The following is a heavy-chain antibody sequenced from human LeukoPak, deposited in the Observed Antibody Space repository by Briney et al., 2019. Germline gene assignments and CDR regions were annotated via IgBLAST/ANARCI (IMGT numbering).Heavy chain of an antibody. V-gene: IGHV3-30*04. J-gene: IGHJ4*02. D-gene: IGHD1-26*01. CDR3: AKDRGSYYFDY. CDR2: ISYDGSNK. Sequence: GGSLRLSCAASGFTFSGYTMHWVRQAPGKGLEWVAVISYDGSNKYYADSVKGRFTISRDNSKNTLYLQMNSLRAEDTAVYYCAKDRGSYYFDYWGQGTLVTVSS. CDR1: GFTFSGYT.